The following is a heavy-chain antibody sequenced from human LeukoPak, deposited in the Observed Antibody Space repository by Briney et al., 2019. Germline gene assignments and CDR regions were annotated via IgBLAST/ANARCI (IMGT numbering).Heavy chain of an antibody. CDR1: GYSFTSYW. Sequence: GESLQISCQASGYSFTSYWIGWVRQMPGQGLEWMGIIYPSDSDTRYSPSFQGQVTISVDKSISTAYLQWSSLKASDTAMYYCARHVGSSGWYVWGQGTLVTVSP. CDR3: ARHVGSSGWYV. J-gene: IGHJ4*02. V-gene: IGHV5-51*01. D-gene: IGHD6-19*01. CDR2: IYPSDSDT.